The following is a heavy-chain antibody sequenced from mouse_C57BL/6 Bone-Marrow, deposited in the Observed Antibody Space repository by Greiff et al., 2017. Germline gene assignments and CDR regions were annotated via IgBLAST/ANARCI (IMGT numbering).Heavy chain of an antibody. CDR2: INSDGGST. CDR3: ARHRTTVVATDWYFDV. D-gene: IGHD1-1*01. CDR1: EYEFPSHD. J-gene: IGHJ1*03. V-gene: IGHV5-2*01. Sequence: EVKLMESGGGLVQPGESLKLSCESNEYEFPSHDMSWVRKTPEKRLELVAAINSDGGSTYYPDTMERRFIISRDNTKKTLYLQMSSLRSEDTALYYCARHRTTVVATDWYFDVWGTGTTVTVSS.